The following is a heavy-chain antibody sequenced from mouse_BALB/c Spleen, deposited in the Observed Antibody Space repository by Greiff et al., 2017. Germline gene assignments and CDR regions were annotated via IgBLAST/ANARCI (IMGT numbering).Heavy chain of an antibody. J-gene: IGHJ4*01. CDR2: ISSGGST. CDR1: GFTFSSYA. V-gene: IGHV5-6-5*01. CDR3: ARGKGLPYAMDY. D-gene: IGHD2-4*01. Sequence: EVKLMESGGGLVKPGGSLKLSCAASGFTFSSYAMSWVRQTPEKRLEWVASISSGGSTYYPDSVKGRFTISRDNARNILYLQMSSLRSEDTAMYYCARGKGLPYAMDYWGQGTSVTVSS.